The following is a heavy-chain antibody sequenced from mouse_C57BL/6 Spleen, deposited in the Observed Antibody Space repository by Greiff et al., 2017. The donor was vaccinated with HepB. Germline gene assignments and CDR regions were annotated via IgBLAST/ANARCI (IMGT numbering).Heavy chain of an antibody. CDR2: ISYDGSN. J-gene: IGHJ2*01. Sequence: EVQLQESGPGLVKPSQSLSLTCSVTGYSITSGYYWNWIRQFPGNKLEWMGYISYDGSNNYNPSLKNRISITRDTSKNQFFLKLNSVTTEDTATYYCARDEGYYVNYWGQGTTLTVSS. D-gene: IGHD2-3*01. CDR3: ARDEGYYVNY. CDR1: GYSITSGYY. V-gene: IGHV3-6*01.